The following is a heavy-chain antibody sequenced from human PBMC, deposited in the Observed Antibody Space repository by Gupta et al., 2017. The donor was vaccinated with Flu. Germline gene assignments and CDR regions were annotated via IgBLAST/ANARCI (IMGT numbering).Heavy chain of an antibody. Sequence: EVQLVESGGGLVKPGGSLRLSCAASGFTFSSYSMNWVRQAPGKGLEWVSSIRSSSSYIYYADSVKGRFTISRDNAKNSLYLQMNSLRAEDTAVYYCARDGLTAAQDVWGQGTTVTVSS. J-gene: IGHJ6*02. CDR1: GFTFSSYS. CDR2: IRSSSSYI. CDR3: ARDGLTAAQDV. D-gene: IGHD6-13*01. V-gene: IGHV3-21*01.